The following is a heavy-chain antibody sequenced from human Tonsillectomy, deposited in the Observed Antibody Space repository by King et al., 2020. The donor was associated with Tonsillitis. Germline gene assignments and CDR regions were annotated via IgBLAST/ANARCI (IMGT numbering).Heavy chain of an antibody. J-gene: IGHJ4*02. CDR1: GFTFSNYW. CDR2: IKEDGSEK. V-gene: IGHV3-7*01. D-gene: IGHD2-15*01. CDR3: VRAGSEHDS. Sequence: QLVQSGGGLVQPGGSLRPSCEASGFTFSNYWMTWVRQAPGRGLEWVANIKEDGSEKNYVDSVKGRFTISRDNAKNSLYLQMNSLRAEDTAVFYCVRAGSEHDSWGRGTLVTVSS.